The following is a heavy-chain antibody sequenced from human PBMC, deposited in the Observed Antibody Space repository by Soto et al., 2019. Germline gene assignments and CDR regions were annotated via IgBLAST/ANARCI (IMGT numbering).Heavy chain of an antibody. CDR2: IKPQGSEK. J-gene: IGHJ5*02. CDR3: ARGHQSMMGSGPNH. D-gene: IGHD3-3*01. CDR1: GFTFSTYW. V-gene: IGHV3-7*05. Sequence: GGSLRLSCAASGFTFSTYWMSWVRQAPGKGLKWVANIKPQGSEKWYVDSVKGRFAISRDTAKNSLYLQMNSLRAEDTAVYYCARGHQSMMGSGPNHCGEGWLVSVTS.